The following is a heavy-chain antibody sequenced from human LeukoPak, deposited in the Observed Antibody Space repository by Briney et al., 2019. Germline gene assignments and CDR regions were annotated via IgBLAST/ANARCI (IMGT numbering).Heavy chain of an antibody. CDR2: IKSKTDGGTT. CDR1: GFTFSNAW. Sequence: PGGSLRLSCAASGFTFSNAWMSWVRQAPGKGLEWVGRIKSKTDGGTTDYAAPVKGRFTISRDDSKNTLYLQMNSLKTEDTAVYYCTTDQGIDPYYDFWSGYYARGPDVWGQGTTVTVSS. J-gene: IGHJ6*02. CDR3: TTDQGIDPYYDFWSGYYARGPDV. D-gene: IGHD3-3*01. V-gene: IGHV3-15*01.